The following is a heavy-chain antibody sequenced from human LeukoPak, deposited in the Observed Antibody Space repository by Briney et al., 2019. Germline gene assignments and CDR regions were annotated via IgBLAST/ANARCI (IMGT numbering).Heavy chain of an antibody. CDR3: CSGGSCYY. CDR2: IGNSGNII. D-gene: IGHD2-15*01. Sequence: SGGSLRLSCAASGFTFSDYYMSWIRQAPGKGLEWVSYIGNSGNIIKYADSVKGRFTISRDNAKNSLYLQMNSLRADDTAIYYSCSGGSCYYWGQGTLVTVSS. V-gene: IGHV3-11*01. CDR1: GFTFSDYY. J-gene: IGHJ4*02.